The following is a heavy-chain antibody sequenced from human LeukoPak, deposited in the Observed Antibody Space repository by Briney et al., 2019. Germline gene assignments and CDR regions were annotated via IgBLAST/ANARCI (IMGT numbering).Heavy chain of an antibody. CDR3: AKDSYYYDSSGYYYARSHDAFDI. D-gene: IGHD3-22*01. V-gene: IGHV3-30*02. CDR1: GFTFSSYG. Sequence: GGSLRLSCAASGFTFSSYGMHWVRQAPGKGLEWVAFIRYDGSNKYYADSVKGRFTISRDNSKNTLYLQMNSLRAEDTAVYYCAKDSYYYDSSGYYYARSHDAFDIWGQGTMVTVSS. J-gene: IGHJ3*02. CDR2: IRYDGSNK.